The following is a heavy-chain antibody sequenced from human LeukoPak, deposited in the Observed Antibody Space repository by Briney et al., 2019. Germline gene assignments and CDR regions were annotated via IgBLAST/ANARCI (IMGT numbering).Heavy chain of an antibody. D-gene: IGHD1-26*01. V-gene: IGHV1-69*01. Sequence: SVKVSCKASGGTFSSYAISWVRQAPGQGLEWMGGIIPIFGTANYAQKFQGRVTITADESMSTAYMELSSLRSEDTAVYYCARDRRVGATHNWFDPWGQGTLVTVSS. CDR3: ARDRRVGATHNWFDP. CDR1: GGTFSSYA. J-gene: IGHJ5*02. CDR2: IIPIFGTA.